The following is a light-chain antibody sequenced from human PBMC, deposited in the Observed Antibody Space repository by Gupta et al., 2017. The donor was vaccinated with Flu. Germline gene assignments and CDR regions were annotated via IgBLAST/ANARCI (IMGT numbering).Light chain of an antibody. CDR3: HQYYSAPGT. CDR2: AVS. V-gene: IGKV3-20*01. J-gene: IGKJ1*01. Sequence: EIVLTQSPGTLSLSPGEGATLSCRASQSVSSNNLAWYQQKPGQAPRLLISAVSSRATGIPDRFGGSGSGTDFTLTIRRVEPEDLAVYYCHQYYSAPGTFGQGTKVEIK. CDR1: QSVSSNN.